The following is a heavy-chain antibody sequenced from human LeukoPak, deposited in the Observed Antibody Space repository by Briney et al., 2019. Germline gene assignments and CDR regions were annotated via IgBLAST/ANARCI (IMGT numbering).Heavy chain of an antibody. CDR1: GFTFSSYG. V-gene: IGHV3-33*01. J-gene: IGHJ4*02. CDR3: ARERGPLDY. Sequence: GGSLRLSCAASGFTFSSYGMHRVRQAPGKGLEWVAVIWYDGSNKYYADSVKGRFTISRDNSKNTLYLQMNSLSAEDTAVYYCARERGPLDYWGQGTLVTVSS. D-gene: IGHD3-10*01. CDR2: IWYDGSNK.